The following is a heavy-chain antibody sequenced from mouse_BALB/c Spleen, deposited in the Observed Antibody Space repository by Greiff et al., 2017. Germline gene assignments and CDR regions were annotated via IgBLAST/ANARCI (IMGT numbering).Heavy chain of an antibody. Sequence: QVQLKQSGAELVRPGASVTLSCKASGYTFTDYEMHWVKQTPVHGLEWIGAIDPETGGTAYNQKFKGKATLTADKSSSTAYMELRSLTSEDSAVYYCTREDYDRLAMAYWGQGTLVTVSA. V-gene: IGHV1-15*01. D-gene: IGHD2-4*01. CDR3: TREDYDRLAMAY. CDR2: IDPETGGT. J-gene: IGHJ3*01. CDR1: GYTFTDYE.